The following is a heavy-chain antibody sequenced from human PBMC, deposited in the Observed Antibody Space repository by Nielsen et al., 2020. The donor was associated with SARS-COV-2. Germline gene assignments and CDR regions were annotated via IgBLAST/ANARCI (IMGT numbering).Heavy chain of an antibody. CDR3: AKETLTNYYGMDV. CDR1: GFTFSSYG. Sequence: GGSLRLSCAASGFTFSSYGMHWVRQAPGKGLEWVAVISYDGSNKYYADSVKGRFTISRDNSKNTLYLQMNSLRAEDTAVYYCAKETLTNYYGMDVWGQGTTVTVSS. D-gene: IGHD1-1*01. CDR2: ISYDGSNK. J-gene: IGHJ6*02. V-gene: IGHV3-30*18.